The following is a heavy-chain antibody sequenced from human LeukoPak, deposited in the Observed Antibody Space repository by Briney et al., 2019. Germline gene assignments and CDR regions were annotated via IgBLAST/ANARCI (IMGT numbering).Heavy chain of an antibody. Sequence: SQTLSLTCTVSGGSISSGSYYWSWIRQPAGKGLEWIGRIYTSGSTSYNPSLKSRVTISVDTSKNQFSLKLSSVTAADTAVYYCARDGYNYRAFDIWGQGTMVTVSS. CDR1: GGSISSGSYY. CDR2: IYTSGST. CDR3: ARDGYNYRAFDI. J-gene: IGHJ3*02. D-gene: IGHD5-24*01. V-gene: IGHV4-61*02.